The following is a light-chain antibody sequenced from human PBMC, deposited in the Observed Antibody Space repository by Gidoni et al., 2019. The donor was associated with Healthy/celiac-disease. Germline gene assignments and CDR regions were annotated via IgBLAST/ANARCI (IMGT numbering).Light chain of an antibody. CDR3: QQSYSTPPYS. Sequence: DIQMTQSPSSLSASVGDRVTITCRASQSISSYLNWYQQKPGKAPKLLIYAASSLQSGVPSRFSGRGSGTDFTLTISSLQPEDVATYYCQQSYSTPPYSVGQGTKLEIK. V-gene: IGKV1-39*01. J-gene: IGKJ2*03. CDR2: AAS. CDR1: QSISSY.